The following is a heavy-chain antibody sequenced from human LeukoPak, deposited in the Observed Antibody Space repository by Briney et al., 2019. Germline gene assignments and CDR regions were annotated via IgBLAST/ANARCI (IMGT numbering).Heavy chain of an antibody. CDR1: GFTFSIYW. CDR3: ASGAHYSSSWSYLDY. Sequence: GGSLRLSCAASGFTFSIYWMSWVRQDPGKGLEWVANMKQDETEKYYVDSVKGRFTISRDNAKNSLYLQMNSLRAEDTAVYYCASGAHYSSSWSYLDYWGQGALVTVSS. D-gene: IGHD6-13*01. CDR2: MKQDETEK. J-gene: IGHJ4*02. V-gene: IGHV3-7*01.